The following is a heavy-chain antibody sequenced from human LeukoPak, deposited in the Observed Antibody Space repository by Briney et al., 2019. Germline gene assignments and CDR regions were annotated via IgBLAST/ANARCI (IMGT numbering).Heavy chain of an antibody. CDR2: MNPNSGNT. CDR1: GYTFTSYD. J-gene: IGHJ3*02. CDR3: ATSIAAAGYDALDI. D-gene: IGHD6-13*01. V-gene: IGHV1-8*02. Sequence: GASVKVSCKASGYTFTSYDINWVRQATGQGLEWMGWMNPNSGNTGYAQKLQGRVTMTTDTSTSTAYMELRSLRSDDTAVYYCATSIAAAGYDALDIWGQGTMVTVSS.